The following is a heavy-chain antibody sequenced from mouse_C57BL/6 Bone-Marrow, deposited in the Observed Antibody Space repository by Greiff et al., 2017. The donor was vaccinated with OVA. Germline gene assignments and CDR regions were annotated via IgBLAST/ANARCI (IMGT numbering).Heavy chain of an antibody. CDR3: ARRGYYGSSFFDY. CDR1: GFTFSSYA. Sequence: EVQRVESGGGLVKPGGSLKLSCAASGFTFSSYAMSWVRQTPEKRLEWVATISDGGSYTYYPDNVKGRFTISRDNAKNNLYLQMSHLKSEDTATYYCARRGYYGSSFFDYWGQGTTLTVSS. D-gene: IGHD1-1*01. CDR2: ISDGGSYT. V-gene: IGHV5-4*01. J-gene: IGHJ2*01.